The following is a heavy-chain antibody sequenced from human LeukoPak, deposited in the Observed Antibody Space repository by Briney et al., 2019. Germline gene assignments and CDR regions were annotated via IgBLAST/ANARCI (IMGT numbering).Heavy chain of an antibody. Sequence: PSETLSLTCIVSGGSISSGGYYWSWIRQHPGKGLEWIGYIYYSGSTYYNPSLKSRVTISVDTSKNQFSLKLSSVTAADTAVYYCASGISNYRLYYYYYGMDVWGQGTTVTVSS. D-gene: IGHD4-11*01. V-gene: IGHV4-31*03. CDR3: ASGISNYRLYYYYYGMDV. J-gene: IGHJ6*02. CDR1: GGSISSGGYY. CDR2: IYYSGST.